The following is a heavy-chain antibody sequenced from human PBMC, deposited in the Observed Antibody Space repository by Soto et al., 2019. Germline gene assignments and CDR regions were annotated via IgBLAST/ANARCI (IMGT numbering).Heavy chain of an antibody. J-gene: IGHJ4*02. V-gene: IGHV4-59*01. CDR1: GGSISRYY. D-gene: IGHD6-19*01. CDR2: MYNTGST. Sequence: SSETLSLTCTVSGGSISRYYWSWIRQPPGKGLEWIGYMYNTGSTVYNPSFKSRVTISVDTSKNQFSLKLNSVTAADTAVYYCAMSSGWYVDYWGQGTLVTAPQ. CDR3: AMSSGWYVDY.